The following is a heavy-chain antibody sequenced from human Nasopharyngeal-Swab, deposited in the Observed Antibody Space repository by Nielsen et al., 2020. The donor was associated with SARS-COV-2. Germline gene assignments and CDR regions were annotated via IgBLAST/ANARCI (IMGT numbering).Heavy chain of an antibody. CDR3: ARGARFAVDYFDY. CDR1: GYTFTRYY. CDR2: INTSGGST. Sequence: ASVKVSCKASGYTFTRYYIHWVRQAPGQGPEWMGIINTSGGSTSYAQKFQGRVKMTRDTSTSTLYMELSSLRFEDTAVYYCARGARFAVDYFDYWGQGTLVTVSS. V-gene: IGHV1-46*01. D-gene: IGHD6-19*01. J-gene: IGHJ4*02.